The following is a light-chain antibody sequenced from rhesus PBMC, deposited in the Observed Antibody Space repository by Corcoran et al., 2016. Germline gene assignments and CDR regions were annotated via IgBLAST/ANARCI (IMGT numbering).Light chain of an antibody. V-gene: IGKV1-22*01. CDR2: KAS. Sequence: DIQMTQSPSSLSAFVGDTVTITCRASQRTGSWLAWYQQKPGNAPKVLIYKASSLQSGGPSRYSGSGSGTVFTLTINSLQSEDFAPYYCQRYGSRPPAFGQGTKVEFQ. CDR1: QRTGSW. CDR3: QRYGSRPPA. J-gene: IGKJ1*01.